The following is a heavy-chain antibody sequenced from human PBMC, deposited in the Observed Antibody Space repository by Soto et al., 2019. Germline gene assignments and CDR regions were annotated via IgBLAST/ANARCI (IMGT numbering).Heavy chain of an antibody. Sequence: GGSLRLSCAASGFTFSSYEMNWVRQAPGKGLERVSYISSSGSTIYYADSVRGRFTISRDNAKNSLYLQMNSLRAEDTAVYYCARDDYGYFDLWGRGTLVTVSS. CDR3: ARDDYGYFDL. V-gene: IGHV3-48*03. CDR1: GFTFSSYE. CDR2: ISSSGSTI. J-gene: IGHJ2*01.